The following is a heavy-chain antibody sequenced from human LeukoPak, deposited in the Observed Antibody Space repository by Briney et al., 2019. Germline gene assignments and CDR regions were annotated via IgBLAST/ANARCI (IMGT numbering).Heavy chain of an antibody. CDR3: ARDAFTITIFGVVREECYFDY. J-gene: IGHJ4*02. D-gene: IGHD3-3*01. Sequence: GGSLRLSCAASGFTFSSYSMNWVRQAPGKGLEWVSYISSSSSTIYYADSVKGRFTISRDNAKNSLYLQMNSLRDEDTAVYYCARDAFTITIFGVVREECYFDYWGQGTLVTVSS. CDR1: GFTFSSYS. V-gene: IGHV3-48*02. CDR2: ISSSSSTI.